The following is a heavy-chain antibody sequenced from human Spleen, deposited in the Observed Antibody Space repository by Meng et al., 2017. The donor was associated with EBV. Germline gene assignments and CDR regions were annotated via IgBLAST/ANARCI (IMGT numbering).Heavy chain of an antibody. J-gene: IGHJ4*02. V-gene: IGHV1-69*01. Sequence: HVQLVQCGAEVTQPGSSVMVSCTTSGGTVRSEAISWVRQAPGQGLVWMGGLIPMTGVAHYAQKFQDRVSIIADESTSTHYLELSSLRSEDTAIYFCASESGRGFTPDYWGQGTLVTVSS. D-gene: IGHD3-10*01. CDR1: GGTVRSEA. CDR2: LIPMTGVA. CDR3: ASESGRGFTPDY.